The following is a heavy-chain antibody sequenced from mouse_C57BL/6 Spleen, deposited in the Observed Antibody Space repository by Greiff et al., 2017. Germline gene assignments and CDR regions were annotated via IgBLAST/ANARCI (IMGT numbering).Heavy chain of an antibody. CDR3: ASCNPWFAD. CDR2: IYPSDSET. J-gene: IGHJ3*01. V-gene: IGHV1-61*01. D-gene: IGHD2-1*01. CDR1: GYTFTSYW. Sequence: QVHVKQPGAELVRPGSSVKLSCKASGYTFTSYWMDWVKQRPGQGLEWIGNIYPSDSETHYNQKFKDKATLTVDTSSSTAYMQLSSLTSEDSAVYYCASCNPWFADWGQETLVTFSA.